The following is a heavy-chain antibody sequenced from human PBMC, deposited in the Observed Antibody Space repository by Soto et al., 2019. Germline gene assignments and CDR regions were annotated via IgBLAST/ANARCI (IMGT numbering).Heavy chain of an antibody. V-gene: IGHV4-34*01. J-gene: IGHJ4*02. CDR2: INHSGST. CDR1: GGSFSGYC. CDR3: ARDKISCLFDY. Sequence: QVQLQQWGAGLLKPSETLSLTGAVYGGSFSGYCWTWIRQPPGTGLEWIGEINHSGSTNYNPSLKSRVTISVDTSKNQFSLKLTSVTAAATAVYYCARDKISCLFDYWGQGTLVTVSS.